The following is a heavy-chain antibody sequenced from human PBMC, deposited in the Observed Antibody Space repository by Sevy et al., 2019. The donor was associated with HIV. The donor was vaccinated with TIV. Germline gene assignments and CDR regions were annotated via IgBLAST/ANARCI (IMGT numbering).Heavy chain of an antibody. V-gene: IGHV3-7*04. CDR2: IKQDESEK. CDR3: ARGNSGSFDY. Sequence: GGSLRLSCAASGFSFSNYWMHWVRQAPGKGLEWVANIKQDESEKYYVASVKGGFTMSRDNAKNSVYLQMNSLRPEDTAIYYCARGNSGSFDYWGQGTLVTVSS. D-gene: IGHD3-22*01. CDR1: GFSFSNYW. J-gene: IGHJ4*02.